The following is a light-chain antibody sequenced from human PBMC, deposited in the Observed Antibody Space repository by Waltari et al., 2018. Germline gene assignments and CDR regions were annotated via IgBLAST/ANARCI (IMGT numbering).Light chain of an antibody. Sequence: TQSPGTLSLSLGERATVSCRASQSISRWLAWYQQKPGQAPKMLIYKSSNLDSGVPSRFSGRGSGTEFTLTISSLQPDDFATYYCQEYSTSSLSFAGGTKVDI. CDR2: KSS. CDR1: QSISRW. V-gene: IGKV1-5*03. J-gene: IGKJ4*01. CDR3: QEYSTSSLS.